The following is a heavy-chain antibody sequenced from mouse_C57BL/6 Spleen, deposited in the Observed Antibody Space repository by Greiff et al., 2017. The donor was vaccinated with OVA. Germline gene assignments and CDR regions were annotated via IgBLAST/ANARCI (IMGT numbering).Heavy chain of an antibody. CDR2: IDPSDSYT. CDR3: ARSYSPYFDY. V-gene: IGHV1-50*01. J-gene: IGHJ2*01. D-gene: IGHD2-12*01. Sequence: QVQLQQPGAELVKPGASVKLSCKASGYTFTSYWMQWVKQRPGQGLEWIGEIDPSDSYTNYNQKFKGKATLTVDTSSSTAYMQLSSLTSEDSAVYYCARSYSPYFDYWGQGTTLTVSS. CDR1: GYTFTSYW.